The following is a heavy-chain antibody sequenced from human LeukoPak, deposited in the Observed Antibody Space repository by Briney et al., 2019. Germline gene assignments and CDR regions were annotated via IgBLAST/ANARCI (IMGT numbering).Heavy chain of an antibody. V-gene: IGHV3-23*01. Sequence: GGSLRLSCAASGFTFSSYAMSWVRQAPGKGLEWVSAISGSGGSTYYAGSVRGRFTISRDNAKNSLYLQMSSLRAEDTAVYYCTRDPTQYLRYGYFDYWGQGTLVTVSS. CDR2: ISGSGGST. D-gene: IGHD4-11*01. CDR1: GFTFSSYA. J-gene: IGHJ4*02. CDR3: TRDPTQYLRYGYFDY.